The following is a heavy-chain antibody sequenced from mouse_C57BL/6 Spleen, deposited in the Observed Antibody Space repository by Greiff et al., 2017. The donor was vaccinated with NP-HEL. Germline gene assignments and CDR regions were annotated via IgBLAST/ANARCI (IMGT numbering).Heavy chain of an antibody. CDR3: ARRDYYGQGYFDV. D-gene: IGHD1-1*01. V-gene: IGHV5-15*04. Sequence: EVKLVESGGGLVQPGGSLKLSCAASGFTFSDYGMAWVRQAPRKGPEWVAFISNLAYSIYYADTVTGRFTISRENAKNTLYLEMSSLRSEDTAMYYCARRDYYGQGYFDVWGTGTTVTVSS. J-gene: IGHJ1*03. CDR1: GFTFSDYG. CDR2: ISNLAYSI.